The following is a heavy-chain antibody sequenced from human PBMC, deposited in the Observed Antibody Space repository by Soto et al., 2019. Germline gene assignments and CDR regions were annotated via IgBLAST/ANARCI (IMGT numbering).Heavy chain of an antibody. V-gene: IGHV3-30*18. CDR2: ISYDGSNK. D-gene: IGHD2-2*03. Sequence: PGGCLRLSCAASGFTFSSYGMHWVRQAPGKGLEWVAVISYDGSNKYYADSVKGRFTISRDNSKNTLYLQMNSLRAEDTAVYYCAKDGYCSSTSCSLGLDPWGQGTLVTVSS. CDR1: GFTFSSYG. CDR3: AKDGYCSSTSCSLGLDP. J-gene: IGHJ5*02.